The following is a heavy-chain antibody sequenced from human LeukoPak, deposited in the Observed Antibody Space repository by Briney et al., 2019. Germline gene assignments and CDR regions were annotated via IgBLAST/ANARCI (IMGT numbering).Heavy chain of an antibody. J-gene: IGHJ4*02. CDR1: GYTLTKLC. V-gene: IGHV1-24*01. CDR3: ATDRRSSGYYYEDY. D-gene: IGHD3-22*01. CDR2: FDPEDGET. Sequence: ASVKVSCKGSGYTLTKLCMHWGRQAPGKGLEWMGGFDPEDGETIYAQKFQGRVTMTEDTSTDTAYMELSSLRSEDTAVYYCATDRRSSGYYYEDYWGQGTLVTVSS.